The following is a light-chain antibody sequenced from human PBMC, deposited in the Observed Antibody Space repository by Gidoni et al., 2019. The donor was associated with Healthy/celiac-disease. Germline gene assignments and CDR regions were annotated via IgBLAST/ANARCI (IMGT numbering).Light chain of an antibody. J-gene: IGKJ1*01. CDR1: QSISSW. CDR2: DAS. V-gene: IGKV1-5*01. Sequence: DIQMTQSPSTLSASVGDRVTIPCRASQSISSWLAWYQQKPGKALKLLIYDASSLESGVPSSFSGSGSGTEFTLTISSLQPDDFATYYCQQYNSWTFGQGTKVEIK. CDR3: QQYNSWT.